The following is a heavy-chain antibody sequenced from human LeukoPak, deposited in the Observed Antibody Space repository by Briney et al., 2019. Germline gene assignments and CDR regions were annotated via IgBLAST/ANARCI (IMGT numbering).Heavy chain of an antibody. J-gene: IGHJ4*02. CDR1: GGSVSSGSYY. V-gene: IGHV4-61*01. D-gene: IGHD4-17*01. Sequence: SETLSLTCTVSGGSVSSGSYYWSWIRQPPGKGLEWIGYIYYSGSTNYNPSLKSRVTISVDTSKNQFSLKLSSATAADTAVYYCARVFPPYGDYNSDYWGQGTLVTVSS. CDR3: ARVFPPYGDYNSDY. CDR2: IYYSGST.